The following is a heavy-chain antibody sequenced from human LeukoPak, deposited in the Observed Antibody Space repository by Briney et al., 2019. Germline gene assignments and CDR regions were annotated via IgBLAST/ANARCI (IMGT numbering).Heavy chain of an antibody. V-gene: IGHV3-21*01. Sequence: GGSLRLSCAASGFTFSGYIMNWVRQAPGKGLEWVSSISSGSGDIYYADSVKGRFTISRDNAKNSLYLQMNSLRAEETAVYYCARECSGSYYTAEYYFDFWGQGTLVTVSS. CDR2: ISSGSGDI. CDR3: ARECSGSYYTAEYYFDF. CDR1: GFTFSGYI. J-gene: IGHJ4*02. D-gene: IGHD3-10*02.